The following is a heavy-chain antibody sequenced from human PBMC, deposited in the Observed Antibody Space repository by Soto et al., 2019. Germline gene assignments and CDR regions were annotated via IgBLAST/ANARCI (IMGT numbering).Heavy chain of an antibody. Sequence: RGESLKISCKGSGYSFTSYWISWVRQMPGQGLEWRGRIDPRDSYTKYSPSFQGHATISADKPITTAYLQWSSLKAADTAMYYCASNKNWNYYYGMDVWGQGTTVTVSS. J-gene: IGHJ6*02. CDR2: IDPRDSYT. CDR1: GYSFTSYW. D-gene: IGHD1-1*01. V-gene: IGHV5-10-1*01. CDR3: ASNKNWNYYYGMDV.